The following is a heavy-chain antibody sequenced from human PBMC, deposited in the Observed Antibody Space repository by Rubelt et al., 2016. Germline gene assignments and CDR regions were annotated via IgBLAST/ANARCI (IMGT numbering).Heavy chain of an antibody. CDR1: GGSISSNNYY. D-gene: IGHD2-15*01. Sequence: QLQLQESGPGLVKPSETLSLICTVSGGSISSNNYYWGWIRQPPGKGLEWIGGIYYSGSTYYNPSLKSRVTMSVDTANSQFSRRVRRASAAGMAVRYCWGRATGRAYGVEVWGQGTLVTVSS. V-gene: IGHV4-39*01. J-gene: IGHJ3*01. CDR2: IYYSGST. CDR3: WGRATGRAYGVEV.